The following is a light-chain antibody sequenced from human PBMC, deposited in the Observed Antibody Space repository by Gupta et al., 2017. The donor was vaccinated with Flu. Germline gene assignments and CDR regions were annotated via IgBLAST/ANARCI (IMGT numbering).Light chain of an antibody. CDR1: KSLAVGPGSKNH. J-gene: IGKJ4*01. CDR3: QRYHTSPPS. CDR2: WAS. V-gene: IGKV4-1*01. Sequence: NCRSSKSLAVGPGSKNHFAWYQQKPGQPPVVLFSWASTRESGVPDRFTAGGSGTEFTLTIRRLQAADVGVYYCQRYHTSPPSFGGGTRVEL.